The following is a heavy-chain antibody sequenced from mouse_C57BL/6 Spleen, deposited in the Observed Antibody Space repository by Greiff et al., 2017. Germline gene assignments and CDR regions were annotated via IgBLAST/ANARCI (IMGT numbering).Heavy chain of an antibody. V-gene: IGHV1-18*01. J-gene: IGHJ4*01. Sequence: EVQLQQSGPELVKPGASVKISCKASGYTFTDYNMDWVKQSHGKRLEWIGEINPNNGGTIYNQKFKGKTTLTVDKSSSTAYMELRSLTSEATAVYDCARGGNWVYAMDYWGQGTSGTVSS. CDR1: GYTFTDYN. CDR2: INPNNGGT. CDR3: ARGGNWVYAMDY. D-gene: IGHD4-1*02.